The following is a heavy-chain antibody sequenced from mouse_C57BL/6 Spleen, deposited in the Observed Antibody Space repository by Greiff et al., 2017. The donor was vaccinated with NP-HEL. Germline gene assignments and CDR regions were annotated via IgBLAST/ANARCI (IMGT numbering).Heavy chain of an antibody. D-gene: IGHD2-12*01. CDR1: GYTFTSYW. Sequence: QVQLQQPGAELVRPGSSVKLSCKASGYTFTSYWMHWVKQRPIQGLEWIGNIDPSDSETHYNQKFKDKATLTVDKSSSTAYMQLSSLTSEDSAVYYCARVYYSTYAMDYWGQGTSVTVSS. J-gene: IGHJ4*01. CDR3: ARVYYSTYAMDY. V-gene: IGHV1-52*01. CDR2: IDPSDSET.